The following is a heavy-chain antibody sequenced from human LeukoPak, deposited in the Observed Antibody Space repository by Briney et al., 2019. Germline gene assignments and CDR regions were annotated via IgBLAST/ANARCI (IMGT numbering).Heavy chain of an antibody. Sequence: GGSLRLSCAASGFXFSNYAIHWVRQAPGKGLEWVAIISYDGSNKYYADSVKGRFTISRDNSKNTLYLQMNSLRAEDTAVYYCARDGYGSAYSPYFDYWGQGTLVTVSS. J-gene: IGHJ4*02. CDR3: ARDGYGSAYSPYFDY. CDR2: ISYDGSNK. CDR1: GFXFSNYA. D-gene: IGHD3-22*01. V-gene: IGHV3-30-3*01.